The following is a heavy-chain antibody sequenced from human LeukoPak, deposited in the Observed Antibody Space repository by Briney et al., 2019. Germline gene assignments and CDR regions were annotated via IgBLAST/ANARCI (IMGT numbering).Heavy chain of an antibody. D-gene: IGHD6-19*01. Sequence: ASVKVSCKASGYTFTGYYMHWVRQAPGQGLGWVGWINPNSCGTNYAQKFQDRVTTTRDTSISTAYRELSRLRPDDTAVYSCARVAQQWLVQQVVWFDPWGQGTLVTVSS. CDR2: INPNSCGT. J-gene: IGHJ5*02. CDR3: ARVAQQWLVQQVVWFDP. CDR1: GYTFTGYY. V-gene: IGHV1-2*02.